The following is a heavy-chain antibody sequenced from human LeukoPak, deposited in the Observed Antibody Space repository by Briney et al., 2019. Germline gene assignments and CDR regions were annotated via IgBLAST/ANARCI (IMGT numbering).Heavy chain of an antibody. CDR2: IVVGSGNT. J-gene: IGHJ3*02. Sequence: ASVKVSCKASGFTFTSSAMQWVRQARGQRLEWIGWIVVGSGNTNYAQKFQERVTITRDMSTSTAYMELSSLRSEDTAAYYCAAVVDWLFPLEHAFDIWGQGTMVTVSS. V-gene: IGHV1-58*02. CDR1: GFTFTSSA. CDR3: AAVVDWLFPLEHAFDI. D-gene: IGHD3-9*01.